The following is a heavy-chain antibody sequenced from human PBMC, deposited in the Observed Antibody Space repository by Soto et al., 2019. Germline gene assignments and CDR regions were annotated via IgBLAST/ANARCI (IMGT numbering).Heavy chain of an antibody. V-gene: IGHV1-46*01. J-gene: IGHJ5*02. Sequence: SVKVSCKASGYSFTKYYLHWVRQAPGQGLEWMAIINPSSGDTTYAQKFQGRVTVTSYTSTSTVYMELRSLTSEDTAIYYCARVALSGGGWLDPWGQGTLVTVSS. CDR3: ARVALSGGGWLDP. CDR2: INPSSGDT. CDR1: GYSFTKYY. D-gene: IGHD1-26*01.